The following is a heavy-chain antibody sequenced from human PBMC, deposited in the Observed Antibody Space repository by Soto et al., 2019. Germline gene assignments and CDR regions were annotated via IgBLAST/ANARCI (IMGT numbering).Heavy chain of an antibody. CDR3: AREYYCSSTSCYHTETDAFDI. V-gene: IGHV3-53*01. CDR2: IYSGGST. D-gene: IGHD2-2*01. Sequence: GGSLRLSCAASGFTVSSNYMSWVRQAPGKGLEWVSVIYSGGSTYSADSVKGRFTISRDNSKNTLYLQMNSLRAEDTAVYYGAREYYCSSTSCYHTETDAFDIWGQGTMVTVSS. CDR1: GFTVSSNY. J-gene: IGHJ3*02.